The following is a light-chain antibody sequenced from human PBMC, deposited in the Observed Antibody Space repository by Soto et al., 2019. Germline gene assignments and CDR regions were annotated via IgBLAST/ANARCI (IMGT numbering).Light chain of an antibody. CDR3: SSYTTSSTLV. V-gene: IGLV2-14*01. CDR2: EVT. Sequence: QSALTQPASVSGSPGQSITISCTGTSRDVGPYNYVSWYQHHPCKAPKLLIYEVTKRPSGVSNRFSGSKSGNTASLTISGLQAEDEADYYCSSYTTSSTLVFGGGTKVTVL. J-gene: IGLJ3*02. CDR1: SRDVGPYNY.